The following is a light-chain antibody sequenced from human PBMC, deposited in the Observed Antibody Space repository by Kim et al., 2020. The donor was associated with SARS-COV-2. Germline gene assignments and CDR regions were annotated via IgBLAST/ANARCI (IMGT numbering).Light chain of an antibody. Sequence: QSALTQPASVSGSPGQSITISCTGTSSDVGGYNYVSWYQQHPGKAPNLMIYDVSKRPSGVSNRFSGSKSGNTASLTISGLQAEDEADYYCSSYTSSSTFPSVFRTGTKVTVL. CDR1: SSDVGGYNY. V-gene: IGLV2-14*01. CDR3: SSYTSSSTFPSV. CDR2: DVS. J-gene: IGLJ1*01.